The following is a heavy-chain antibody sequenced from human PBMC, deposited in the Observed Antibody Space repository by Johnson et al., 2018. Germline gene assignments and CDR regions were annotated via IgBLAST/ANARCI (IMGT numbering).Heavy chain of an antibody. CDR2: IRSKANSYAT. CDR3: TSHRYYYDDINYYPWAFDI. J-gene: IGHJ3*02. D-gene: IGHD3-22*01. CDR1: GFIFRGSA. V-gene: IGHV3-73*02. Sequence: VRLQESGGGLVQPGGSLKLSCAASGFIFRGSAMHWVRQASGKGLEWVGRIRSKANSYATAYAASVKGRFTISRDDSKNTAYLQRNSLKTEEKAVYYCTSHRYYYDDINYYPWAFDIWGQGTMVTVSS.